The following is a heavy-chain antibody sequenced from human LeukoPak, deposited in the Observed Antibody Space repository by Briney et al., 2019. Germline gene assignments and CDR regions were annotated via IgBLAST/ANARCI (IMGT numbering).Heavy chain of an antibody. CDR2: INPNSGGT. CDR1: GYTFTGYY. J-gene: IGHJ3*02. V-gene: IGHV1-2*06. Sequence: ASVKVSCKASGYTFTGYYMHWVRQAPGQGLEWMGRINPNSGGTNYAQRFQGRVTMTRDTSISTAYMELSRLRSDDTAVYYCARDVGVITPNDAFDIWGQGTMVTVSS. CDR3: ARDVGVITPNDAFDI. D-gene: IGHD3-22*01.